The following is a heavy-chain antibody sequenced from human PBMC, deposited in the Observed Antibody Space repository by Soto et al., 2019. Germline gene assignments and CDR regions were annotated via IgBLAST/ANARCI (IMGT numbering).Heavy chain of an antibody. CDR3: ARDGGAGSSWYSIHYGMDV. CDR2: IYSGGSP. J-gene: IGHJ6*02. V-gene: IGHV3-53*01. CDR1: VFTVISNY. D-gene: IGHD6-13*01. Sequence: PGWSLRLSCASSVFTVISNYMSWVRQAPGKGLEWVSVIYSGGSPYYADSVKGRFTISRDNSKNTLYLQMNSLRAEDTAVYYCARDGGAGSSWYSIHYGMDVWGQGTTVTVSS.